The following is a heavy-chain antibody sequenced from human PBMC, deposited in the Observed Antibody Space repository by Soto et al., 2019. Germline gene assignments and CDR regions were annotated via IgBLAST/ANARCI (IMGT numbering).Heavy chain of an antibody. D-gene: IGHD4-17*01. CDR1: GFTVSSNY. J-gene: IGHJ4*02. V-gene: IGHV3-53*04. CDR3: AGQSGTVTTNYFDY. Sequence: EVQLVESGGGLVQPGGSLRLSCAASGFTVSSNYMSWVRQAPGKGLEWVSVIYSGGSTSYADSEKGRFTISRHNSKNTLYLQMNSLRAEDTAVYYCAGQSGTVTTNYFDYWGQGTLVTVSS. CDR2: IYSGGST.